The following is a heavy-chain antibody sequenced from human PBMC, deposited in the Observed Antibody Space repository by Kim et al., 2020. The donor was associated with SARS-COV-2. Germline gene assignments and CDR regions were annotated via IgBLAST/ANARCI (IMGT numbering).Heavy chain of an antibody. CDR3: AKDGRRFGELSHPGFDY. D-gene: IGHD3-10*01. Sequence: VKGRFTISRDNSKNTLYLQMNSLRAEDTAVYYCAKDGRRFGELSHPGFDYWGQGTLVTVSS. J-gene: IGHJ4*02. V-gene: IGHV3-30*02.